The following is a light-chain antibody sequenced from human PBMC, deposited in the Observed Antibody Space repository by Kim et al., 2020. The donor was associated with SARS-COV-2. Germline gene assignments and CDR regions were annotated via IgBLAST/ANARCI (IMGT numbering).Light chain of an antibody. V-gene: IGKV3D-20*01. CDR3: QEYDSSPLR. J-gene: IGKJ1*01. Sequence: EIVLTQSTATLSLSPGEGATLSCGASQSVSSSFLAWYQQKPGLAPWLLIYDISNSATGIPDRFSGSGSGTDFTLTISRLEPEDFAVYYCQEYDSSPLRFGQGTKVDLK. CDR1: QSVSSSF. CDR2: DIS.